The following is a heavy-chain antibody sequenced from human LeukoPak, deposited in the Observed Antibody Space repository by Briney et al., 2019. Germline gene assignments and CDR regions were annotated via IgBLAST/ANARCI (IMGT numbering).Heavy chain of an antibody. D-gene: IGHD6-13*01. CDR2: IYYSGST. J-gene: IGHJ5*02. CDR1: GGSFSGYY. V-gene: IGHV4-34*01. Sequence: PSETLSLTCAVYGGSFSGYYWSWIRQPPGKGLEWIGSIYYSGSTYYNPSLKSRVTISVDTSKNQFSLKLSSVTAADTAVYYCARSPPSSSWHFRGYNWFDPWGQGTLVTVSS. CDR3: ARSPPSSSWHFRGYNWFDP.